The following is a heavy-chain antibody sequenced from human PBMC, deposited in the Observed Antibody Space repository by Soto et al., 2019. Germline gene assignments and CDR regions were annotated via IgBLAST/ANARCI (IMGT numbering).Heavy chain of an antibody. Sequence: QVQLMQSGAEVKKPGSSVKVSCKASGGTFNIYNINWVRQAPGQGLEWMGGILPIFGTTNYAQRFQGRLTIIADDSTSTAYMELSSLRSEDTAVYYCARDETGDSYYYYYGMDVWGQGTTVTVTS. CDR3: ARDETGDSYYYYYGMDV. CDR1: GGTFNIYN. J-gene: IGHJ6*02. D-gene: IGHD7-27*01. V-gene: IGHV1-69*01. CDR2: ILPIFGTT.